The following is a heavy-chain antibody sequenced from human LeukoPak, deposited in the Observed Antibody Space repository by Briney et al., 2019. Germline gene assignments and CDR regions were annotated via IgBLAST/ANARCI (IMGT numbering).Heavy chain of an antibody. CDR1: GGSISGYV. D-gene: IGHD3-16*01. CDR2: IYSSGTS. CDR3: ARAGDFARNQRTYYMDV. Sequence: SETLSLTCTVSGGSISGYVWSWIRQPAGKGLEWIGRIYSSGTSNYNPSLKSRVTMSVDASKNQFSLKVTSVTAADTAVYYCARAGDFARNQRTYYMDVWGKGTTITVSS. J-gene: IGHJ6*03. V-gene: IGHV4-4*07.